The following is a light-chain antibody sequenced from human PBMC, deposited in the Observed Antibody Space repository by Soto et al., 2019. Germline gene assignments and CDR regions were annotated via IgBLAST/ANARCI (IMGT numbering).Light chain of an antibody. CDR1: SSNIGAGYD. J-gene: IGLJ1*01. Sequence: QSVLTQPPSVSGAPGRRVTISCTGSSSNIGAGYDVHWYQQLPGPAPKLLIYGTSNRPSGVPDRFSGPKSGTSASLAITGLQAEDEAAYYCQSYASSLSGYVFGTGTKVTVL. CDR2: GTS. V-gene: IGLV1-40*01. CDR3: QSYASSLSGYV.